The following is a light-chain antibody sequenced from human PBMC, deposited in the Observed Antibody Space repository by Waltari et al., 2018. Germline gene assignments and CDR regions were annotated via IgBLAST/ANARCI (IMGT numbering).Light chain of an antibody. CDR2: GAS. CDR3: QQYHNWPLT. CDR1: QTVSND. J-gene: IGKJ4*01. V-gene: IGKV3-15*01. Sequence: ETVMTQSPATLSVSPGERATLSCSASQTVSNDLAWYQQKPGQAPRLLIYGASTRPTGVPARFSGSGSGTEFTLTISSLQSDDFEVYYCQQYHNWPLTFGGGTK.